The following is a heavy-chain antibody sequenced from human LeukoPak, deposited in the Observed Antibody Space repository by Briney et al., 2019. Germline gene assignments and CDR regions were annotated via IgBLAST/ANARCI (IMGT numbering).Heavy chain of an antibody. J-gene: IGHJ4*02. D-gene: IGHD3-10*01. CDR1: GGSISNYY. CDR3: ARFGITVVRGGKYYFGY. V-gene: IGHV4-59*08. Sequence: KPSETLSLTCTVSGGSISNYYWSWIRQPPGKGLEWIGHIYYSGATKYNPSLKSRITISVDTSKNQFSLMLSSVTAADTAVYYCARFGITVVRGGKYYFGYWGQGTLVTVSS. CDR2: IYYSGAT.